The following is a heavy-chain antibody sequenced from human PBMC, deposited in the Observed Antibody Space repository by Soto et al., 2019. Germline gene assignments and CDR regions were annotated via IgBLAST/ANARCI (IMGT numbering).Heavy chain of an antibody. J-gene: IGHJ4*02. CDR1: GFSLTTSGVG. Sequence: QITLKESGPTVVKPTETLTLTCTFSGFSLTTSGVGVGWVRQSPGKAPEWLALIYWDDDKRYSTSLKSRLTITKDTSNNPVVLTMANVDPADTATYYCAHRVLRTVFGLVTTTAIYFDFWGQGTPVVVSS. CDR2: IYWDDDK. V-gene: IGHV2-5*02. CDR3: AHRVLRTVFGLVTTTAIYFDF. D-gene: IGHD3-3*01.